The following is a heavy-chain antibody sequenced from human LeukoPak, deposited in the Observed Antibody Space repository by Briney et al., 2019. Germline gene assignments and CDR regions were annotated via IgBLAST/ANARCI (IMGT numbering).Heavy chain of an antibody. J-gene: IGHJ6*02. CDR3: ARESRYSSSWYPIILGYYYYGMDV. V-gene: IGHV3-7*01. CDR2: IKQDGSEK. CDR1: GFTFSSYW. Sequence: GGSLRLSCAASGFTFSSYWMGWVRQAPGKGLEWVANIKQDGSEKYYVDSVKGRFTISRDNAKNSLYLQMNSLRAEDTAVYYCARESRYSSSWYPIILGYYYYGMDVWGQGTTVTVSS. D-gene: IGHD6-13*01.